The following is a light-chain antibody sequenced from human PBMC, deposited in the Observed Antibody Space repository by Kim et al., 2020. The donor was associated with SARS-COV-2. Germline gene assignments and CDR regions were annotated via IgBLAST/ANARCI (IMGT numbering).Light chain of an antibody. CDR3: QSFDSSLTNSGV. CDR1: STNIGAYD. V-gene: IGLV1-40*01. CDR2: NNN. Sequence: QTVTISCTGSSTNIGAYDVHWYQQFPGTAPKLVIHNNNHRPSGVPDRFSASKSGTSASLAITGLQAEDEADYYCQSFDSSLTNSGVFGGGTKLTVL. J-gene: IGLJ3*02.